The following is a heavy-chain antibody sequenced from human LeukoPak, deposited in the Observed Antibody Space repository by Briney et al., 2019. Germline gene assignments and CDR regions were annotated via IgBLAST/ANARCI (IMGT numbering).Heavy chain of an antibody. V-gene: IGHV1-69*01. CDR2: IIPIFGTA. CDR1: GGTFSSYA. Sequence: SVKVSCKASGGTFSSYAISWVRQAPGQGLEWMGGIIPIFGTANYAQKFQGRVTITADESTSTAYMELSSLRSENTAVYYCARDFPSRAYYYDSSGYSSFDYWGQGTLVTVSS. D-gene: IGHD3-22*01. J-gene: IGHJ4*02. CDR3: ARDFPSRAYYYDSSGYSSFDY.